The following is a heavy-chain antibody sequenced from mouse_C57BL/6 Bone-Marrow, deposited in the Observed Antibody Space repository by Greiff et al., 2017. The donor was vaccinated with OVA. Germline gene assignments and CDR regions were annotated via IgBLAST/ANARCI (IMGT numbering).Heavy chain of an antibody. CDR2: IWSGGST. CDR1: GFSLTSYG. CDR3: AREGLGTY. J-gene: IGHJ3*01. D-gene: IGHD2-4*01. V-gene: IGHV2-2*01. Sequence: VQVVESGPGLVQPSQSLSITCTVSGFSLTSYGVHWVRQSPGKGLEWLGVIWSGGSTDSNAAFISRLSISKDNSKSQVFFKMNSLQADDTAIYYCAREGLGTYWGQGTLVTVSA.